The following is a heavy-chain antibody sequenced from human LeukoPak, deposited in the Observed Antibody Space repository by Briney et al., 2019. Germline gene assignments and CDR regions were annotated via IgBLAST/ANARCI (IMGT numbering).Heavy chain of an antibody. CDR1: GGSISSSSYY. V-gene: IGHV4-39*01. CDR2: IYYSGST. J-gene: IGHJ4*02. CDR3: AVNSYGYMWEDY. D-gene: IGHD5-18*01. Sequence: SETLSLTCTVSGGSISSSSYYWGWIRQPPGKGLEWIGSIYYSGSTYYNLSLKSRVTISVDTSKNQFSLKLSSVTAADTAVYYCAVNSYGYMWEDYWGQGTLVTVSS.